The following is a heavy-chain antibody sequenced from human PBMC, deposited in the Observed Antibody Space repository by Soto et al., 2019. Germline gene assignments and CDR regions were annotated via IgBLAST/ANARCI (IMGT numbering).Heavy chain of an antibody. J-gene: IGHJ6*02. Sequence: EVQLLESGGGLVQPGGSLRLSCAASGFTFSSYAMSWVRQAPGKGLEWVSAISGSGGSTYYADSVKGRFTISRDNSKNTLYLQMNSLRAEDTAVYYCAKDYYDSSGYYYDRHYYGMDVWGQGTTVTVSS. CDR1: GFTFSSYA. CDR3: AKDYYDSSGYYYDRHYYGMDV. D-gene: IGHD3-22*01. V-gene: IGHV3-23*01. CDR2: ISGSGGST.